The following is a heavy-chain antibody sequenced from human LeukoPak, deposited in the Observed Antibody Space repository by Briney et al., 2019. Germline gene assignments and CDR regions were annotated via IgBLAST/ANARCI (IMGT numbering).Heavy chain of an antibody. D-gene: IGHD2-15*01. J-gene: IGHJ4*02. CDR1: GLTESSNH. CDR2: IYSGGST. V-gene: IGHV3-53*01. Sequence: PGGSLRLSCAACGLTESSNHMRWARQAPGKGLEWVSVIYSGGSTYYADSVKGRFTISRDNSKNTLYLQMNSLRAEDTAVYYCAAGSRSLTRIDSWGQGTLVTVSS. CDR3: AAGSRSLTRIDS.